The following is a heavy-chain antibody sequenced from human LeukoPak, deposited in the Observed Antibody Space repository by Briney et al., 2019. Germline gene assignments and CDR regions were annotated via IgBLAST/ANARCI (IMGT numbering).Heavy chain of an antibody. J-gene: IGHJ4*02. CDR2: IKQDGSGK. CDR3: ASGYSGGWGFDY. CDR1: GFTFSNYW. Sequence: GGSLRLSCAASGFTFSNYWMSWVRQAPGKGLEWVADIKQDGSGKYYLDSVKGRFTISRDNAKNSVYLQMNSLRAEDTAVYYCASGYSGGWGFDYWGQGTLVTVSS. V-gene: IGHV3-7*01. D-gene: IGHD6-19*01.